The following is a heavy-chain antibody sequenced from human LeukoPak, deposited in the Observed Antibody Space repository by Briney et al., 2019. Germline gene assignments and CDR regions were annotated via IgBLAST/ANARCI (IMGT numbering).Heavy chain of an antibody. Sequence: PSETLSLTCAVYGGSFSGYYWSWIRQPPGKGLEWIGEINHSGSTNYNPSLKSRVTISVDTSKNQFSLKLSSVTAADTAVYYCARDSGAEWELPLGDCWGQGTLVTVSS. CDR3: ARDSGAEWELPLGDC. CDR1: GGSFSGYY. J-gene: IGHJ4*02. V-gene: IGHV4-34*01. D-gene: IGHD1-26*01. CDR2: INHSGST.